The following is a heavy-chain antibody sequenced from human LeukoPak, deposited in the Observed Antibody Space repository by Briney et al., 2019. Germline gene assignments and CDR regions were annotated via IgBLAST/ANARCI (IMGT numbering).Heavy chain of an antibody. CDR3: GRRGSGSYHVDY. V-gene: IGHV3-33*01. D-gene: IGHD1-26*01. CDR2: IWYDGGDK. CDR1: GFTFSGYG. J-gene: IGHJ4*02. Sequence: GGSLRLSCVASGFTFSGYGMHWVRRAPGKGLEWVALIWYDGGDKFYADSVKGRFTIARDNSKNTLYLQMNSLRADDTAVYYCGRRGSGSYHVDYWGQGTLVTVSS.